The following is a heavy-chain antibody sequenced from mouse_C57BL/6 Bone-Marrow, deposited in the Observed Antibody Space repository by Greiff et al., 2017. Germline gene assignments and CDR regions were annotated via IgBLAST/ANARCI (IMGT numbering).Heavy chain of an antibody. CDR3: ARGGGFAY. Sequence: QVQLKQSGAELARPGASVKMSCKASGYTFTSYTMHWVKQRPGQGLEWIGYINPSSGYTKYNQKVKDKATLTADKSSSTAYMQLSSLTSEDSAVYYCARGGGFAYWGQGTLVTVSA. J-gene: IGHJ3*01. V-gene: IGHV1-4*01. CDR1: GYTFTSYT. CDR2: INPSSGYT.